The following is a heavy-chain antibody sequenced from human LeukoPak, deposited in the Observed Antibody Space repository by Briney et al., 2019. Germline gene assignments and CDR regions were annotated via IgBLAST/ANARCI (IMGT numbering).Heavy chain of an antibody. J-gene: IGHJ4*02. D-gene: IGHD3-10*01. CDR1: GFTVSSNY. CDR3: ARFSGFGESENY. V-gene: IGHV3-53*01. CDR2: IYSGGTT. Sequence: PGGSLRLSCAASGFTVSSNYMSWVRQAPVKGLEWVSIIYSGGTTYDADSVEGGLTISTDNSKSTLYLQTKSLRVEDTAVYYCARFSGFGESENYWGQGTLVTVSS.